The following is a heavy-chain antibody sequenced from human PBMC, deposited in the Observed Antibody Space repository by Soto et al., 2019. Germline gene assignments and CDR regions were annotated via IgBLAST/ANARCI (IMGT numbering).Heavy chain of an antibody. V-gene: IGHV2-5*02. Sequence: QITLKESGPTLVKPTQTLTLTCTFSGFSLTTSGVGVGWIRQPPGKALEWLALIYWDDDKRYSPSLRSRLTITKDTSRNQVVLSLTTLDPVDTATYYCAHLRGYDSRAYYMESFQHWGKGTLVTVSS. CDR2: IYWDDDK. CDR1: GFSLTTSGVG. D-gene: IGHD5-12*01. J-gene: IGHJ1*01. CDR3: AHLRGYDSRAYYMESFQH.